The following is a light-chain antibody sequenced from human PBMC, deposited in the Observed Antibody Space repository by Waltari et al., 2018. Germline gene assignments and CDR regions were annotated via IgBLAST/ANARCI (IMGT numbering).Light chain of an antibody. V-gene: IGKV4-1*01. CDR2: GAS. CDR1: QRVLYSSNNKNY. Sequence: DIVMTQSPDSLAVSLGERATINCKSSQRVLYSSNNKNYLAWFQQKAGQPPKLLISGASTRESGVPDRFSGSGSGTDFTLTINSLQAEDVAVYYCHQYHSSPFTFGGGTKVEIK. CDR3: HQYHSSPFT. J-gene: IGKJ4*01.